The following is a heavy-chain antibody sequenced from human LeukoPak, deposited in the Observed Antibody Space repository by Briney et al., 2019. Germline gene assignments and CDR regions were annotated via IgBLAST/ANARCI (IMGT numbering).Heavy chain of an antibody. CDR2: IKHNGGEK. J-gene: IGHJ6*02. V-gene: IGHV3-7*01. CDR3: ARDKANTYGMDV. Sequence: PGGSLRLSCVASGFTFTDYFMSWVRQAPGKGLEWVASIKHNGGEKYYVDSVKGRFTISRDNAKNSLYLEMSSLRVEDTAVYYCARDKANTYGMDVWGQGTTVTVSS. CDR1: GFTFTDYF.